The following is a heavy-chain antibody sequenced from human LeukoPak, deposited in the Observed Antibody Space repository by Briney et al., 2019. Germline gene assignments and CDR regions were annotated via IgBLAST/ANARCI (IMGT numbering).Heavy chain of an antibody. CDR2: IIPNSGGT. V-gene: IGHV1-2*02. Sequence: GASVKVSCKPSGYTFTGYCICWVRQAPGQGLEWMGWIIPNSGGTNYAQKFQGRVTMTRDTSISTAHKELSRLRSDDTAVYYCAGLNYDILTGYYQGPYYYYGMDVWGQGTTVTVSS. CDR3: AGLNYDILTGYYQGPYYYYGMDV. CDR1: GYTFTGYC. J-gene: IGHJ6*02. D-gene: IGHD3-9*01.